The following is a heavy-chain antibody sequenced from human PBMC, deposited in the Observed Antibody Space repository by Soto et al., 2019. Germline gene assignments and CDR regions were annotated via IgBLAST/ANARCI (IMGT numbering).Heavy chain of an antibody. J-gene: IGHJ4*01. CDR3: AGDLGADYVMQLDY. CDR2: IHTRGIT. CDR1: GGSISRSY. V-gene: IGHV4-4*07. D-gene: IGHD4-17*01. Sequence: QVQLQESGPGLVKPSETLSLTCSVSGGSISRSYWSWIRQPAGKGLEWIGHIHTRGITNSNPSLKSRVPMSVDTSKNQCSLKLSSVTAADTAGYYCAGDLGADYVMQLDYWGHGPLVTVSS.